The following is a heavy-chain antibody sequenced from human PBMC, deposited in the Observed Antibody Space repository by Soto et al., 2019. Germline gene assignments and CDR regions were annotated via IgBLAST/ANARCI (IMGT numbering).Heavy chain of an antibody. Sequence: GGSLRLSCAASGFTFSSYAMSWVRQAPGKGLEWVSAISGSGGRTYYADSVKGRFTISRDNSKNTLYLQMNSLRAEDTAVYYCAKARNLASLLPNNWGQGTLVTVSS. J-gene: IGHJ4*02. V-gene: IGHV3-23*01. CDR3: AKARNLASLLPNN. D-gene: IGHD2-15*01. CDR1: GFTFSSYA. CDR2: ISGSGGRT.